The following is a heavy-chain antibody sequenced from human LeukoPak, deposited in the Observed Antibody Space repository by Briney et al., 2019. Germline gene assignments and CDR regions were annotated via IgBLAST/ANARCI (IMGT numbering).Heavy chain of an antibody. Sequence: GASVKVSCKASGGTFSSYAISWVRQAPGQGLEWMGGIIPIFGTANYAQKFQGRVTITADESTSTAYMELSSLRSEDTAVYYCARGLDVLGPKRRRGYSYGSTWFDPWGQGTLVTVSS. J-gene: IGHJ5*02. CDR1: GGTFSSYA. CDR3: ARGLDVLGPKRRRGYSYGSTWFDP. CDR2: IIPIFGTA. V-gene: IGHV1-69*13. D-gene: IGHD5-18*01.